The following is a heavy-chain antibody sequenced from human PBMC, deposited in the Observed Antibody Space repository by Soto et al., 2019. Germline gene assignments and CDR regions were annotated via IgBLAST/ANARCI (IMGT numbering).Heavy chain of an antibody. CDR2: IEQDGGEK. Sequence: EVQLVESGGGLVQPGGSLGLSCAASGFTFSSYWMSWVRQAPGTGLEWVANIEQDGGEKNYVDSVKGRVTISRDNAKNSLYLQMNSLRAEDTAVYYCARLWSKDPDYGDGYWDCDLWGRGTLVTVSS. J-gene: IGHJ2*01. D-gene: IGHD4-17*01. CDR1: GFTFSSYW. CDR3: ARLWSKDPDYGDGYWDCDL. V-gene: IGHV3-7*01.